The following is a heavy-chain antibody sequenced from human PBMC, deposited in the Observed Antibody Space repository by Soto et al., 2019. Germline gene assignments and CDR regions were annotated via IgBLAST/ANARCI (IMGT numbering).Heavy chain of an antibody. CDR2: IYYSGST. Sequence: PSETLSLTCTVSGGSVSSGSYYWSWIRQPPGKGLEWIGYIYYSGSTNYNPSLKSRVTISVDTSKNQFSLKLSSVTAADTAVYYCASSLSCGGDCYSGDYWGQGTLVTVSS. CDR3: ASSLSCGGDCYSGDY. J-gene: IGHJ4*02. V-gene: IGHV4-61*01. D-gene: IGHD2-21*02. CDR1: GGSVSSGSYY.